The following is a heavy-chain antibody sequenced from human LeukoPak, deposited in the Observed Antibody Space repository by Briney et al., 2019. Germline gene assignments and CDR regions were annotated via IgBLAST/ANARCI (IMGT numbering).Heavy chain of an antibody. D-gene: IGHD1-26*01. CDR1: GYTFTSYG. CDR2: ISAYNGNT. J-gene: IGHJ3*02. Sequence: ASVKVSCKASGYTFTSYGISWVRKAPGQGLEWMGWISAYNGNTNYAQKLQGRVTMTTDTSTSTAYMELRSLRSDDTAVYYCATDLASGSYGIRAFDIWGQGTMVTVSS. CDR3: ATDLASGSYGIRAFDI. V-gene: IGHV1-18*01.